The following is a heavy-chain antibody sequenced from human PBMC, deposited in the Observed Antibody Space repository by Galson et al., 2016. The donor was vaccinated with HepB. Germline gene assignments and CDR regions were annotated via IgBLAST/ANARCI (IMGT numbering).Heavy chain of an antibody. CDR3: TPRSF. J-gene: IGHJ4*02. Sequence: SLRLSCAASGFNFDSYDMHWVRQAPGKGLEYLGHIKSKSDGGTADYATPVKGRFTIFRDDSKNTLYLQMNSLRIEDTDVYYCTPRSFWGPGTLVTVSS. CDR1: GFNFDSYD. V-gene: IGHV3-15*01. CDR2: IKSKSDGGTA.